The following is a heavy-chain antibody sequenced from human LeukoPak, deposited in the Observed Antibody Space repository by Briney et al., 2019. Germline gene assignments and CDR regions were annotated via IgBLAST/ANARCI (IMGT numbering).Heavy chain of an antibody. J-gene: IGHJ4*02. D-gene: IGHD6-13*01. Sequence: GGSLRLSCAASGFTFSSYWMHWVRQAPGKGPVWVSRTSSDGSTTTYADSVKGRFTISRDNAKNTLYLQMNSLRAEDTAVYYCARPRAGYSVFDYWGQGTLVTVSS. CDR1: GFTFSSYW. V-gene: IGHV3-74*01. CDR2: TSSDGSTT. CDR3: ARPRAGYSVFDY.